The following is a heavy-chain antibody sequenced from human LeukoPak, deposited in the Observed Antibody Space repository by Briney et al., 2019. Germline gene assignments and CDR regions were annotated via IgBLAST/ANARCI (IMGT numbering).Heavy chain of an antibody. V-gene: IGHV4-59*08. CDR1: GGSISSHY. CDR2: IYYSGST. CDR3: ARPRDGYNFGAFVM. D-gene: IGHD5-24*01. J-gene: IGHJ3*02. Sequence: PSETLSLTCTVSGGSISSHYWSWIRQPPRKGLEWIGNIYYSGSTNYNPSLKSRVTISVDTSKNQFSLKLSSVTAADTAVYYCARPRDGYNFGAFVMWGQGTLVTVSS.